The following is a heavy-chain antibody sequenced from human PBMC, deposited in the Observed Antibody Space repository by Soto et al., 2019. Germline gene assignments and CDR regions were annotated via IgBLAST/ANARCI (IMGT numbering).Heavy chain of an antibody. CDR1: GGSFSGYY. Sequence: QVQLQQWGAGLLKPSETLSLTCAVYGGSFSGYYWSWIRQPPGKGLEWIGEINHSGSTNYNPSLTSRVTISVDTSKKQFPLQLSSVTAAETAVYYCARVRYCSSTSCSKRDALDIWGQGTMVTVSS. D-gene: IGHD2-2*01. J-gene: IGHJ3*02. CDR2: INHSGST. V-gene: IGHV4-34*01. CDR3: ARVRYCSSTSCSKRDALDI.